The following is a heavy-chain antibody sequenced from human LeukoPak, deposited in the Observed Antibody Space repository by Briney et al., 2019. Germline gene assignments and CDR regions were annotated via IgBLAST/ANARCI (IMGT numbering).Heavy chain of an antibody. CDR3: ARTGLWRFDY. J-gene: IGHJ4*02. V-gene: IGHV3-74*01. D-gene: IGHD2/OR15-2a*01. Sequence: GGSLRLSCAASGFTFSSFWMHWVRQAPGKGLVWVSRINPDGSTTNYADSVKGRFTISRDNAKNTLYLQMNSLRAEDTAVYYCARTGLWRFDYWGQGALVTVSS. CDR2: INPDGSTT. CDR1: GFTFSSFW.